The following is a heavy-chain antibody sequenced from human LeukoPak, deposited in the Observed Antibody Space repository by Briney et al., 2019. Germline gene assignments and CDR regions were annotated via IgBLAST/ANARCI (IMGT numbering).Heavy chain of an antibody. D-gene: IGHD6-13*01. CDR3: ARDSGSSWYGTWFDP. J-gene: IGHJ5*02. CDR2: IYTSGST. V-gene: IGHV4-4*07. Sequence: SETLSLTCTVSGGSISSYYWSWIRQPAGKGLEWIGRIYTSGSTNYSPSLKSRVTMSVDTSKNQFSLKLSSVTAADTAVYYCARDSGSSWYGTWFDPWAREPWSPSPQ. CDR1: GGSISSYY.